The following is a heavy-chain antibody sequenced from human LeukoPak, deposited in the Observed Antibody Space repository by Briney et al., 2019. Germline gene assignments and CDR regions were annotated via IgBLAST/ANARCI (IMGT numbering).Heavy chain of an antibody. J-gene: IGHJ6*02. Sequence: KPSETLCLTCTVSGGSISSYDWSWIRQPPGKGLEWIGNIYYSGSTNYNPSLKSRVTISVDTSKNQFSLKLSSVTAADTAVYYCARHGRCSSTSCPYYYYYGMDVWGQGTTVTVSS. V-gene: IGHV4-59*08. CDR1: GGSISSYD. D-gene: IGHD2-2*01. CDR2: IYYSGST. CDR3: ARHGRCSSTSCPYYYYYGMDV.